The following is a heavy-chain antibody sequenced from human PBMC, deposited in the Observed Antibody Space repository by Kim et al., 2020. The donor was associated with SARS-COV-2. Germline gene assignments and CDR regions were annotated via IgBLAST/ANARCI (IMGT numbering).Heavy chain of an antibody. D-gene: IGHD3-10*01. J-gene: IGHJ4*02. V-gene: IGHV3-48*03. Sequence: RGSTIYSAASGKGRFTISRDNAKNSLYLQMNSLRAEDTAVYYCASLLMGYWGQGTLVTVSS. CDR2: RGSTI. CDR3: ASLLMGY.